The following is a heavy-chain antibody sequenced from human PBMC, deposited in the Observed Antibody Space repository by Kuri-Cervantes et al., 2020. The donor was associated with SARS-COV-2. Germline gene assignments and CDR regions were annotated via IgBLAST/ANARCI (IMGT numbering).Heavy chain of an antibody. CDR2: ISSNGGST. CDR3: AKDKPRIAVAGTVFDY. Sequence: GESLKISCAASGFTFSSYAMHWARQAPGKGLEYVSAISSNGGSTYYANSVKGRFTISRDNSKNTLYLQMNSLRAEDTAVYYCAKDKPRIAVAGTVFDYWGQGTLVTVSS. J-gene: IGHJ4*02. CDR1: GFTFSSYA. D-gene: IGHD6-19*01. V-gene: IGHV3-64*01.